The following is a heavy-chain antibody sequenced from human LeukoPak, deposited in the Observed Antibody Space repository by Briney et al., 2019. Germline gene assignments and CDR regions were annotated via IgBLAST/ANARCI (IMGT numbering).Heavy chain of an antibody. V-gene: IGHV1-18*01. J-gene: IGHJ6*02. CDR1: GYTFTSYG. D-gene: IGHD5-12*01. CDR2: ISAYNGNT. Sequence: ASVKVSFKASGYTFTSYGISWVRQPPGQGLEWMGWISAYNGNTNYAQKLQGRVTMTTDTSTSTAYMELRSLRSDDTAVYYCARVGWLRLYYYGMDVWGQGTTVTVSS. CDR3: ARVGWLRLYYYGMDV.